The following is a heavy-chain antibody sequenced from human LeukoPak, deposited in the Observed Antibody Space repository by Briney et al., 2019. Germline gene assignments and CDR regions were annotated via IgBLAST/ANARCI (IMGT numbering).Heavy chain of an antibody. CDR2: ISSDGTNT. V-gene: IGHV3-74*01. D-gene: IGHD2-2*01. J-gene: IGHJ4*02. Sequence: GGSLRLSCAASGFTFSSHWMHWVRQAPGKGLVWVSRISSDGTNTNYADSVKGRFTISRDNAKNTLYLQMNSLRAEDTAVYYCARDRCSSTSCSCDYWGQGTLVTVSS. CDR1: GFTFSSHW. CDR3: ARDRCSSTSCSCDY.